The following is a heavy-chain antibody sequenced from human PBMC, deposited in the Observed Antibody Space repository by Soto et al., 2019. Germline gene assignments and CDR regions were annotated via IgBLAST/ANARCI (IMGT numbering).Heavy chain of an antibody. CDR3: ARHGDYDSSGYYQYYFAD. D-gene: IGHD3-22*01. J-gene: IGHJ4*02. CDR1: GGSISSSSYY. CDR2: IYYSGST. V-gene: IGHV4-39*01. Sequence: PSETLSLTCTVSGGSISSSSYYWGWIRQPPGKGLEWIGSIYYSGSTYYNPSLKSRVTISVDTSKNQFSLKLSSVTAADTAVYYCARHGDYDSSGYYQYYFADWGQGTLVTVSS.